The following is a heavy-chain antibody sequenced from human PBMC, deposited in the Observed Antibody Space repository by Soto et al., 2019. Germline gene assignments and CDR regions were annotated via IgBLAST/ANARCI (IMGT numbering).Heavy chain of an antibody. D-gene: IGHD4-17*01. CDR1: GFTFSDYF. J-gene: IGHJ3*02. V-gene: IGHV3-11*01. CDR3: ARRYGSAFDI. Sequence: GGSLRLSCAASGFTFSDYFMTWIRQPPGKGLAWVSYLSSSRRAIYYADSVKGRITISRDNAKNSLYLQINSLRAEDTAVYYCARRYGSAFDIWGHGTMVSV. CDR2: LSSSRRAI.